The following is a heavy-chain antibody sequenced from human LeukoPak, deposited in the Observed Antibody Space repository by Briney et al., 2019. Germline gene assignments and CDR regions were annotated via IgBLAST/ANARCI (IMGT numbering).Heavy chain of an antibody. J-gene: IGHJ3*02. CDR1: GGSISSYY. Sequence: SETLSLTCTVSGGSISSYYWSWTRQPPGKGLEWIGYIYYSGSTNYNPSLKSRVTISVDTSKNQFSLKLSSVTAADTAVYYCARGGGSSGWYGDAFDIWGQGTMVTVSS. V-gene: IGHV4-59*01. CDR3: ARGGGSSGWYGDAFDI. CDR2: IYYSGST. D-gene: IGHD6-19*01.